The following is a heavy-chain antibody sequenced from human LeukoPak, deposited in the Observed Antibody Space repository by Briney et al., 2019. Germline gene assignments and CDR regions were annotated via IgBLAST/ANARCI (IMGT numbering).Heavy chain of an antibody. CDR3: AKDGPSVRYFDWPLGAMDV. V-gene: IGHV3-53*01. CDR2: IYSGGTT. CDR1: GFTVSRNY. Sequence: PGGSLRLSCAASGFTVSRNYMSWLRQAPGKGLEWVSLIYSGGTTYYADSVQGRFTISRDTSKNTLFLQMNSLRAEDTAVYYCAKDGPSVRYFDWPLGAMDVWGQGTTVTVSS. D-gene: IGHD3-9*01. J-gene: IGHJ6*02.